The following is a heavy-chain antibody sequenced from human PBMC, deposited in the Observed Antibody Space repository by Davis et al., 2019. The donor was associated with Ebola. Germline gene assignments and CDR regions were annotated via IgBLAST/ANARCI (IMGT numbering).Heavy chain of an antibody. CDR1: GYTFTGYY. Sequence: ASVKVSCKASGYTFTGYYMHWVRQAPGQGLEWMGIINPSGGSTSYAQKFQGRVTMTRDTSTSTVYMELSSLRSEDTAVYYCARGYCSGGSCYSGDYWGQGTLVTVSS. CDR3: ARGYCSGGSCYSGDY. V-gene: IGHV1-46*01. D-gene: IGHD2-15*01. J-gene: IGHJ4*02. CDR2: INPSGGST.